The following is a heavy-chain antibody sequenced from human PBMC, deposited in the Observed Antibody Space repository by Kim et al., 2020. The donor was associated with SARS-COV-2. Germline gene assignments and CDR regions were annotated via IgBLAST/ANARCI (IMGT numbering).Heavy chain of an antibody. CDR2: ISWNSGSI. CDR3: AKGFDGSYSHPYFDY. J-gene: IGHJ4*01. D-gene: IGHD1-26*01. Sequence: GGSLRLSCAASGFTFDDYAMHWVRQAPGKGLEWVSGISWNSGSIGYADSVKGRFTISRDNAKNSLYLQMNSLRAEDTALYYCAKGFDGSYSHPYFDYWG. CDR1: GFTFDDYA. V-gene: IGHV3-9*01.